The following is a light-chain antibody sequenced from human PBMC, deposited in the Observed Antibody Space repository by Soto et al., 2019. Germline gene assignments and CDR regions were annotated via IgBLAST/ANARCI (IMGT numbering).Light chain of an antibody. CDR2: AAS. J-gene: IGKJ2*01. Sequence: EIVLTQSPGTLSLSPGERATLSCRASQSVTSRYLAWYQQKPGQTPRLLIYAASSRATGIPDRFTGSGSGTDFTLTISRLEPEDFAVYYCQQYGDSPPFTFGQGTKLEIK. CDR3: QQYGDSPPFT. CDR1: QSVTSRY. V-gene: IGKV3-20*01.